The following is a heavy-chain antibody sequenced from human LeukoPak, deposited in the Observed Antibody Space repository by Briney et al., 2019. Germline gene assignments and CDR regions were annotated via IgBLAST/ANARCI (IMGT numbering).Heavy chain of an antibody. V-gene: IGHV3-43*02. Sequence: GGSLRLSCAASGFTFDDYAMHWVRQAPGKGLEWVSLVRGDGGSTYYVDSVKGRFTTSRDNSKNSLYLQMNRLRTEDTALYYCAKHVAAAGTPLPDYWGQGTLVSVSS. CDR1: GFTFDDYA. J-gene: IGHJ4*02. CDR3: AKHVAAAGTPLPDY. CDR2: VRGDGGST. D-gene: IGHD6-13*01.